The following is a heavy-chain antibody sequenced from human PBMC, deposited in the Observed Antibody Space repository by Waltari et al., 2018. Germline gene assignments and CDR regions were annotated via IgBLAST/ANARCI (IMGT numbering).Heavy chain of an antibody. CDR3: ARQSSSLDSFDY. CDR1: GGSISTSSYY. V-gene: IGHV4-39*01. Sequence: LQLPESGAGRVKPSETLSLTCTAAGGSISTSSYYWGWTRQPPGKGLEWIGSIYYSGSTYYNPSLKSRVTISVDTSKNQFSLKLSSVTAADTAVYYCARQSSSLDSFDYWGQGTLVTVSS. CDR2: IYYSGST. D-gene: IGHD6-6*01. J-gene: IGHJ4*02.